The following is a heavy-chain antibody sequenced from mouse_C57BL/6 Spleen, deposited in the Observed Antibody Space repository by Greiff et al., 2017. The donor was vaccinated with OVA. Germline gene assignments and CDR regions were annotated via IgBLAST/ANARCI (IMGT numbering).Heavy chain of an antibody. J-gene: IGHJ2*01. V-gene: IGHV1-82*01. CDR3: ARGWLLRGYIDY. CDR1: GYAFSSSW. CDR2: IYPGDGDT. D-gene: IGHD2-3*01. Sequence: QVQLQQSGPELVKPGASVKISCKASGYAFSSSWMNWVKQRPGKGLEWIGRIYPGDGDTNYNGKFKGKATLTADKSSSTAYMQLSSLTSEDSAVYFCARGWLLRGYIDYWGQGTTLTVSS.